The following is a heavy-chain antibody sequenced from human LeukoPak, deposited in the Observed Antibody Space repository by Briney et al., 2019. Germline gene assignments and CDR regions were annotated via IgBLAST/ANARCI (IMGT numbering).Heavy chain of an antibody. CDR2: IYYSGST. CDR1: GGSISSYY. J-gene: IGHJ4*02. CDR3: ARHPHTPDYGYYFDY. Sequence: SETLSLTCTVSGGSISSYYWSWIRQPPGKGLEWIGYIYYSGSTNYNPSLKSRVTISVDTSKNQFSLKLSSVTAADTAVYYCARHPHTPDYGYYFDYWGQGTLVTVSS. V-gene: IGHV4-59*08. D-gene: IGHD4-17*01.